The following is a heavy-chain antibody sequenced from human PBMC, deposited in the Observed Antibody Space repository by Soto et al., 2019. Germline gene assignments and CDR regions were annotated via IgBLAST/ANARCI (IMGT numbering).Heavy chain of an antibody. Sequence: ASVKVSCKVSGYTLTELSMHWVRQAPGKGLEWMGGFDPEDGETIYAQKFQGRVTMTEDTSTDTAYMELSSLRSEDTAVYSCATQTSPPFPSGSRYGCRPTHSDYWGQRTLVTVSS. CDR3: ATQTSPPFPSGSRYGCRPTHSDY. J-gene: IGHJ4*02. CDR2: FDPEDGET. V-gene: IGHV1-24*01. D-gene: IGHD2-15*01. CDR1: GYTLTELS.